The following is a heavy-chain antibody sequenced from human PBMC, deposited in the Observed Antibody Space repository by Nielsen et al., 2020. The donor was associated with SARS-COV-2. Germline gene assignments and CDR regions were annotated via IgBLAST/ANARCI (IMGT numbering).Heavy chain of an antibody. J-gene: IGHJ6*02. V-gene: IGHV5-51*01. CDR2: IYPGDSDP. Sequence: GESLKISCKGSGYDFAVYWIGWVRQMPGKGLEWMGIIYPGDSDPKYSPSFQGQVTISADKSISTAYLQWSSLKASDTARYYCAREGQDDSGTERHGMDVWGQGTTVTVSS. CDR1: GYDFAVYW. D-gene: IGHD3-10*01. CDR3: AREGQDDSGTERHGMDV.